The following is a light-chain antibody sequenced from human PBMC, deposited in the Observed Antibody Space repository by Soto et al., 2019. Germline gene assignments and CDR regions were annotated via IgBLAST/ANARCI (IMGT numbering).Light chain of an antibody. Sequence: DIQMTQPPSTLSASVGDRVTITCRVSQSVSTWLAWYQQKPGKAPILLIYEASSLESGVPSRFSGSGSGTEFTLTISSLQPDDFATYYCLQYNSYWTFGQGTKVDIK. V-gene: IGKV1-5*03. CDR2: EAS. CDR1: QSVSTW. CDR3: LQYNSYWT. J-gene: IGKJ1*01.